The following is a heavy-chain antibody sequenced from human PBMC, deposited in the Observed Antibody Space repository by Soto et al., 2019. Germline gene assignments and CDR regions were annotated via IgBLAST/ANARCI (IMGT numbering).Heavy chain of an antibody. V-gene: IGHV1-69*01. CDR1: GGIFSNFA. Sequence: QVQLVQSGAEVKKPGSSVKVSCKASGGIFSNFAFNWMRQAPGQGLEWMGGIIPTLGTPHYAQKFLGRVTITADEPTRTVYMGMSSLPVEDTAVYYCARVGLGAYDYWGQGTLVIVSS. D-gene: IGHD6-19*01. CDR2: IIPTLGTP. J-gene: IGHJ4*02. CDR3: ARVGLGAYDY.